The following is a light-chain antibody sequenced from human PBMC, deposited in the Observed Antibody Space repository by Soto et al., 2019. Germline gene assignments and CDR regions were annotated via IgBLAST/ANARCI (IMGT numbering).Light chain of an antibody. CDR2: DVS. J-gene: IGLJ2*01. CDR3: SSYTSSSTLVV. Sequence: QSALTQPASVSGSPGQSITISCTETSSDVGGYNYVSWYQQHPGKAPKLMIFDVSYRPSGVSNRFSGSKSGNTASLTISGLQAEDEADYYCSSYTSSSTLVVFGGGTKLTVL. V-gene: IGLV2-14*01. CDR1: SSDVGGYNY.